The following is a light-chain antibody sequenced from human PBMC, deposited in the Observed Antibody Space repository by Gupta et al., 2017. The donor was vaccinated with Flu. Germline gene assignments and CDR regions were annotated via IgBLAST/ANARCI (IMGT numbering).Light chain of an antibody. V-gene: IGLV2-14*01. J-gene: IGLJ2*01. Sequence: QSALTQPASVSGSPAQSIAIPCTGTSSDIGGYDYVSWYQQHPGNTPKLMLFEVSRRPAGISDRFSGSRSGSTASLTISWLLAEDEAFYYCSSYTKANTVVVFGGGTKLTVL. CDR1: SSDIGGYDY. CDR3: SSYTKANTVVV. CDR2: EVS.